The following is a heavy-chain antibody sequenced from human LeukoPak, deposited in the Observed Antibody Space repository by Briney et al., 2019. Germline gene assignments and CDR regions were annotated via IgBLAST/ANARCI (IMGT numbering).Heavy chain of an antibody. CDR2: IYTSGST. CDR3: ARVTVMNWFDP. CDR1: GGSISSGSYY. Sequence: SETLSLTCTVSGGSISSGSYYWSWIRQPAGKGLEWIGRIYTSGSTNYNPSLKSRVTISVDTSKNQFSLKLSSVTAADTAVYYCARVTVMNWFDPWGQGTLVTVSS. J-gene: IGHJ5*02. V-gene: IGHV4-61*02. D-gene: IGHD4-17*01.